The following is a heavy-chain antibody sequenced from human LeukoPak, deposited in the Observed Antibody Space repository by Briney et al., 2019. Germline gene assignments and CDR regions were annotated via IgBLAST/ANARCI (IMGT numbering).Heavy chain of an antibody. V-gene: IGHV3-21*01. J-gene: IGHJ4*02. D-gene: IGHD1-26*01. CDR3: ARDIFGEWELPHFDY. CDR1: GFIFSSYT. CDR2: ISSSSTYI. Sequence: PGGSLRLSCAASGFIFSSYTMNWVRQAPGKGLEWVSSISSSSTYIYYADSVKGRFTISRDNSKNTLYLQMNSLRAEDTAVYYCARDIFGEWELPHFDYWGQGTLVTVSS.